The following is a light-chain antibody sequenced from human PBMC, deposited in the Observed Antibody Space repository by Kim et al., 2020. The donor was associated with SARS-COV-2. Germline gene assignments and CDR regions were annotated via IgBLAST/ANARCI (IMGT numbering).Light chain of an antibody. CDR3: QQYYTSPGYT. CDR2: WAS. J-gene: IGKJ2*01. Sequence: ATINCKSSQSVLDSFTNKNYLSWYQQKPGQPPQVLIDWASTRKSGVPDRSTGSGSETEFTLTISSLQAEDVAVYYCQQYYTSPGYTFGQGTKLEI. CDR1: QSVLDSFTNKNY. V-gene: IGKV4-1*01.